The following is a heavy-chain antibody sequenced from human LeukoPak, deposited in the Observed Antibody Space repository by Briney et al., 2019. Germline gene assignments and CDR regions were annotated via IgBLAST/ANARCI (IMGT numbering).Heavy chain of an antibody. D-gene: IGHD1-26*01. J-gene: IGHJ4*02. Sequence: PGTSLRLSCATSGFTFRTTGVHWVRQGPGKGLEWVALMSSDGINTYYADSVKGRFTVSRDSSRDTLYLQMNSVRPDDTAVYYCAKVHSDSGRAFEYWGRGTLVTVSS. V-gene: IGHV3-30*18. CDR3: AKVHSDSGRAFEY. CDR1: GFTFRTTG. CDR2: MSSDGINT.